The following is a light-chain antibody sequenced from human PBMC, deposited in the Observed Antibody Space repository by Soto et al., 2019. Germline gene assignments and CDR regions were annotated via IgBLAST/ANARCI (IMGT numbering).Light chain of an antibody. CDR3: QQSSNWPRGGT. CDR1: QSVSSY. V-gene: IGKV3-11*01. CDR2: DAS. J-gene: IGKJ4*01. Sequence: EIVLTQSPATLSLSPGERATLSCRASQSVSSYLAWYQQKPGQAPRLLIYDASNRATGIPARFSGSGSGTDFTLTISSLEPEDFAVYYCQQSSNWPRGGTFGGGTKVDIK.